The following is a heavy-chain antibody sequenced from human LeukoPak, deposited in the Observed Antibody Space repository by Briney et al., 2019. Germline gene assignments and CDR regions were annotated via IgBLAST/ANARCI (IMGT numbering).Heavy chain of an antibody. D-gene: IGHD5-24*01. J-gene: IGHJ4*02. CDR1: GGSLSGYY. Sequence: TETLSLTCGVYGGSLSGYYWSWIRQPPGKGLEWIGEIDHSGSTNYNPSLKSRATISLDKSKNQVFLKVNSVTAADTAVYNCARGRRDGYYFDYWGQGTLVTVSS. V-gene: IGHV4-34*01. CDR2: IDHSGST. CDR3: ARGRRDGYYFDY.